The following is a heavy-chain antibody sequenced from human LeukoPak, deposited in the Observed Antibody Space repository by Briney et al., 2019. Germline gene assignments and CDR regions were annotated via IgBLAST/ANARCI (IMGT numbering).Heavy chain of an antibody. CDR1: GYSFTSYW. CDR2: IYPGDSDT. Sequence: GESLKISCKGSGYSFTSYWIGWVRQMPGKGLEWMGIIYPGDSDTRYSPSFQGQVTISAGKSISTAYLQWSSLKASDTAVYYCARGRRFGELSHPTYYFDYWGQGTQVTVSS. J-gene: IGHJ4*02. D-gene: IGHD3-10*01. V-gene: IGHV5-51*01. CDR3: ARGRRFGELSHPTYYFDY.